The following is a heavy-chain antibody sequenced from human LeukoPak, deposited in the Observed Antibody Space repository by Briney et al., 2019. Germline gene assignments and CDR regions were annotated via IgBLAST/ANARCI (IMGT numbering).Heavy chain of an antibody. CDR3: ARTVTVVVPAANWFDP. CDR2: ISSSSSYI. V-gene: IGHV3-21*01. J-gene: IGHJ5*02. Sequence: PGGSLRLSCVASGFTFSSYSMNWVRQAPGKGLEWVSSISSSSSYIYYADSVKGRFTISRDNAKNSLYLQMNSLRAEDTAVYYCARTVTVVVPAANWFDPWGQGTLVTVSS. CDR1: GFTFSSYS. D-gene: IGHD2-2*01.